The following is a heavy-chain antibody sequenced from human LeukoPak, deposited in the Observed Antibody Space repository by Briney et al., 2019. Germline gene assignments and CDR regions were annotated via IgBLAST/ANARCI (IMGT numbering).Heavy chain of an antibody. CDR1: GFRFSGYA. CDR3: ARDTWFGDQGPGYFDD. J-gene: IGHJ4*02. CDR2: ICADASNE. Sequence: GGSLRLSCAASGFRFSGYAMDWVRQTPGRGLEWVAVICADASNEYYGESVKGRFTISRDNSKNVLYLQMNSLRADDTALYYCARDTWFGDQGPGYFDDWGQGTLVTVSS. V-gene: IGHV3-33*01. D-gene: IGHD3-10*01.